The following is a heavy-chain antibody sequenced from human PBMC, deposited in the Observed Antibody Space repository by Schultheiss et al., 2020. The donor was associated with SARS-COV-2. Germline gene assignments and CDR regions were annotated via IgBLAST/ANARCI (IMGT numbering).Heavy chain of an antibody. CDR3: ASTLSGYSYGYFDY. Sequence: GSLRLSCAVYGGSFSGYYWSWIRQPPGKGLEWIGEINHSGSTNYNPSLKSRVTISVDTSKNQFSLKLSSVTAADTAVYYCASTLSGYSYGYFDYWGQGTLVTVSS. CDR2: INHSGST. CDR1: GGSFSGYY. J-gene: IGHJ4*02. V-gene: IGHV4-34*01. D-gene: IGHD5-18*01.